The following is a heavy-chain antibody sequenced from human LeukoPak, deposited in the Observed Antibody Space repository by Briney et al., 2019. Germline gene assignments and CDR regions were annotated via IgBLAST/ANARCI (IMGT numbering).Heavy chain of an antibody. CDR3: ARHFLRYSGPLRRLDGMDV. CDR2: IYYSGST. CDR1: GGSISSYY. Sequence: NPSETLSLTCTVSGGSISSYYWSWIRQPPGKGLEWIGFIYYSGSTNYNPSLKSRVTISVDTSKNQFSLKLSSVTAADTAVYYCARHFLRYSGPLRRLDGMDVWGQGTTVTVSS. V-gene: IGHV4-59*08. J-gene: IGHJ6*02. D-gene: IGHD5-12*01.